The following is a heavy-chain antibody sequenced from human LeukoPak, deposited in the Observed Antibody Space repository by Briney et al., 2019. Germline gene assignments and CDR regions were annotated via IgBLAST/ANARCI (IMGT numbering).Heavy chain of an antibody. D-gene: IGHD4-17*01. V-gene: IGHV3-7*01. J-gene: IGHJ4*02. CDR2: IKQDGSEK. CDR3: ARVPDDYGDYMVDY. CDR1: GFTFSSYW. Sequence: GGSLRLSCAASGFTFSSYWMSWVRQAPGKGLEWVANIKQDGSEKYYVDSVKGRFTISRDNAKNSLYLQMNSLRAEDTAVYYCARVPDDYGDYMVDYWGQGTLVTVSS.